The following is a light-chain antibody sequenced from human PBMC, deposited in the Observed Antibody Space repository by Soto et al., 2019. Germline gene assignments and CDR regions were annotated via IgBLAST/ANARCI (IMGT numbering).Light chain of an antibody. CDR1: QSISSW. CDR2: DAS. J-gene: IGKJ1*01. Sequence: DIQMTQSPSTLSASVGDRVTITCRASQSISSWLAWYQQKPGKAPKLLIFDASSLESGVPSRFSGRGSGTEFNLPISSLQPDDFATYYCQQYNSYWTFGQGTQVEIK. V-gene: IGKV1-5*01. CDR3: QQYNSYWT.